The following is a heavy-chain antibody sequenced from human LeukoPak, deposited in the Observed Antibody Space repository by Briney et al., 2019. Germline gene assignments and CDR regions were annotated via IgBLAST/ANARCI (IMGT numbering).Heavy chain of an antibody. D-gene: IGHD2/OR15-2a*01. CDR1: GFTFSSYT. V-gene: IGHV3-21*01. CDR3: ARTANFVAGYYIDY. J-gene: IGHJ4*02. CDR2: ISGSSRHK. Sequence: GRSLRLSCAASGFTFSSYTMNWVRQAPGKGLEWVSSISGSSRHKYYADSVKGRFTISRDNAKNSLYLQMNSLRAEDTAVYYCARTANFVAGYYIDYWGQGTLVTVSS.